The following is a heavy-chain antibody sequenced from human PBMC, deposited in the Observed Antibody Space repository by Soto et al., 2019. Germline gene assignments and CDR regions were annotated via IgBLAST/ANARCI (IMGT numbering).Heavy chain of an antibody. J-gene: IGHJ4*02. CDR2: IHSSGGT. CDR3: GRLAEAATGHTDFDF. CDR1: GASIKSHNYF. Sequence: SETLSLTCTVSGASIKSHNYFWGWIRQPPGKGLEFVGSIHSSGGTYYNPSLKSRVTVSVDLSNSHFSLSLKSLTATDTAVYYCGRLAEAATGHTDFDFWGQGTLVTSPQ. D-gene: IGHD2-15*01. V-gene: IGHV4-39*02.